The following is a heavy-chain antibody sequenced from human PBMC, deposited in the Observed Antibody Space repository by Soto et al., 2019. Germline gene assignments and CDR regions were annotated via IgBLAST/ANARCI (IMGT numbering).Heavy chain of an antibody. D-gene: IGHD6-13*01. V-gene: IGHV3-30-3*01. Sequence: PGGSLRLSCAASGFTFSSYAMHWVRQAPGKGLEWVAVISYDGSNKYYADSVKGRFTISRDNSKNTLYLQMNSLRAEDTAVYYCARDWGALLAAARDAFDIWGQGTMVTVSS. J-gene: IGHJ3*02. CDR2: ISYDGSNK. CDR3: ARDWGALLAAARDAFDI. CDR1: GFTFSSYA.